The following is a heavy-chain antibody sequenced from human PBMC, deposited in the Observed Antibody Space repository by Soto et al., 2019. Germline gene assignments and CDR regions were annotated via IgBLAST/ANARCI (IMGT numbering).Heavy chain of an antibody. CDR2: IYPGDSDT. D-gene: IGHD5-18*01. CDR1: GYIFTSYW. Sequence: PGESLKISCNGSGYIFTSYWIGWVRQMPGKGLEWMGIIYPGDSDTRYSPSFQGQVTISADKSISTAYLQWSSLKASDTAMYYCARGGEYSYGYYYYYGMDVWGQGTTVTVSS. CDR3: ARGGEYSYGYYYYYGMDV. V-gene: IGHV5-51*01. J-gene: IGHJ6*02.